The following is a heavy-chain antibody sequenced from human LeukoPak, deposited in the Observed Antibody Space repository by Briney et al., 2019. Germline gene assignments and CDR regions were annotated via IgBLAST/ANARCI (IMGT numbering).Heavy chain of an antibody. CDR2: INPNSGGT. D-gene: IGHD6-6*01. CDR1: RYTFTGYY. V-gene: IGHV1-2*02. CDR3: ASSARPRWRDAFDI. J-gene: IGHJ3*02. Sequence: ASVKVSCKASRYTFTGYYMHWVRQAPGQGLEWMGWINPNSGGTNYAQKFQGRVTMTRDTSISTAYMELSRLRSDDTAVYYCASSARPRWRDAFDIWGQGTMVTVSS.